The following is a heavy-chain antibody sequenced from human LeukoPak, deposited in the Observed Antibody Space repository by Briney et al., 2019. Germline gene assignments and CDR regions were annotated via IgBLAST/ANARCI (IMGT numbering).Heavy chain of an antibody. J-gene: IGHJ5*02. CDR1: GGSVNNYY. V-gene: IGHV4-59*02. CDR3: AREDSGTSGYVFDP. Sequence: PSETLSLTCIVSGGSVNNYYWSWIRQPPGKGLEWIGNVYHSGSTSYNPPLKSRVTISRDTSKNQFSLRLTSVTAADTAVYYCAREDSGTSGYVFDPWGQGTLVTVSS. CDR2: VYHSGST. D-gene: IGHD3-22*01.